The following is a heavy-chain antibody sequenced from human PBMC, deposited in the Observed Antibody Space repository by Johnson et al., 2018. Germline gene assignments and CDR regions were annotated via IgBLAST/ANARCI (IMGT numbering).Heavy chain of an antibody. V-gene: IGHV3-73*02. Sequence: VQLQESGGGLVQPGGSLKLSCVASGISFSGSAMHWVRQASGKGLEWVGRIRSKANRYATAYAASVRGMFTISTDDSKNTAYLQMNSLKPDDTAMYYCTRSSLVPDYYYGMDVWGQGTTVIVSS. D-gene: IGHD2-2*01. CDR2: IRSKANRYAT. CDR1: GISFSGSA. CDR3: TRSSLVPDYYYGMDV. J-gene: IGHJ6*02.